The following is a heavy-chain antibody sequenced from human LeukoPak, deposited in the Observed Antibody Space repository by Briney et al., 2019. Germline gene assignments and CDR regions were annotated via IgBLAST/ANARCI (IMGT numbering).Heavy chain of an antibody. CDR2: IKQDGSEK. CDR3: ARDIYSNSFPGGY. D-gene: IGHD6-6*01. CDR1: GFTFSNYW. J-gene: IGHJ4*02. Sequence: GGSLRLSCAASGFTFSNYWMSWVRQAPGKGLEWVANIKQDGSEKYYVDSVKGRYTISRDNAKNSLYLQMNSLRAEDTAVYYCARDIYSNSFPGGYWGQGTPVTVSS. V-gene: IGHV3-7*01.